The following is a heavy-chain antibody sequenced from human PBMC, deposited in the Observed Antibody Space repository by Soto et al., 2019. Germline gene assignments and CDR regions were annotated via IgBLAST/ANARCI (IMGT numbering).Heavy chain of an antibody. CDR3: ARGAESSGWYY. CDR2: ISSSSSTI. D-gene: IGHD6-19*01. J-gene: IGHJ4*02. CDR1: GLTFSGYS. V-gene: IGHV3-48*02. Sequence: EVQLVESGGGLVQPGGSLRLSCAASGLTFSGYSRNWVRQAPGKGLEGVSYISSSSSTIYYADSVKGRFTISRDNAKNSLYLHMNSLRDQDTAVHYCARGAESSGWYYWGQGTLVTVSS.